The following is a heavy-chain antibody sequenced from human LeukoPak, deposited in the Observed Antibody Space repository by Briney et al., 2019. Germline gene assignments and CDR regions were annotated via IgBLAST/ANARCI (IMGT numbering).Heavy chain of an antibody. CDR2: ISGSGGST. V-gene: IGHV3-23*01. CDR1: GFTFSSYA. CDR3: ANYYYDRSGYLEG. J-gene: IGHJ4*02. Sequence: GGSLRLSCAASGFTFSSYAMSWVRQAPVKVLEWVSAISGSGGSTYYADSVKGRFTISRDNSKNTLYLQMNSLRAEDTAVYYCANYYYDRSGYLEGWGQGTLVTVSS. D-gene: IGHD3-22*01.